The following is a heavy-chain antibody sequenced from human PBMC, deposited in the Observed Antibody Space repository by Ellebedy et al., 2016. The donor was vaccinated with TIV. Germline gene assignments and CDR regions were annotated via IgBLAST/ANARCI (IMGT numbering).Heavy chain of an antibody. D-gene: IGHD3-22*01. Sequence: GESLKISCAASGFTFSSYGMHWVRQAPGKGLEWVAVIWYDGSKTYYADSVKGRFTISRDNSKNTLYLQMNSLRAEDTAVYFCAGRYYYDSSGYSFDYWGQGTLVTVSS. CDR3: AGRYYYDSSGYSFDY. J-gene: IGHJ4*02. CDR1: GFTFSSYG. V-gene: IGHV3-33*01. CDR2: IWYDGSKT.